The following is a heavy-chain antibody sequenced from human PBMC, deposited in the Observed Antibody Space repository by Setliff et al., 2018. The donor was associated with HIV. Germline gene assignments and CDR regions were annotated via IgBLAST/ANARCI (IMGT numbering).Heavy chain of an antibody. CDR1: GFTFSSYA. CDR2: ISGSGGRT. D-gene: IGHD1-7*01. J-gene: IGHJ6*03. Sequence: PGGSLRLSCAASGFTFSSYAMSWVRQAPGKGLEWVSAISGSGGRTYYADSVKGRFTISRDNSKNTLYLQMNSLRAEDTAVYYCAKNTPSIINYPYYYYMDVWGKGTTVTVSS. V-gene: IGHV3-23*01. CDR3: AKNTPSIINYPYYYYMDV.